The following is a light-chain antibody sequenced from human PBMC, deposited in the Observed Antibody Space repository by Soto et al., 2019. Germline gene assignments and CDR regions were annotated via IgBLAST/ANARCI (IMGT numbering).Light chain of an antibody. V-gene: IGKV1-9*01. CDR1: QGISTY. CDR3: QQYNNWPPGPLT. CDR2: AAS. J-gene: IGKJ4*01. Sequence: IQLTQSPSSLSASVGDRVTISCRASQGISTYLAWYQQKPGKAPKLLIYAASTRATGIPARFSGSGSGTEFTLTISSLQSEDFAVYYCQQYNNWPPGPLTFGGGTKVEIK.